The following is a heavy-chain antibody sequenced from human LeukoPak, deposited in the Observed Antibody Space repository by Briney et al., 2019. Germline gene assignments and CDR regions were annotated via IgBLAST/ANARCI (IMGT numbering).Heavy chain of an antibody. CDR2: IIPIFGTA. CDR3: ATSWGPDTSAFRWGRDGMDV. D-gene: IGHD3-16*01. Sequence: SVKVSCKASGGTFSSYAISWVRQAPGQGLEWMGGIIPIFGTANYAQKFQGRVTITADESTSTAYMELSSLRSEDTAVYYCATSWGPDTSAFRWGRDGMDVWGQGTTVIVS. CDR1: GGTFSSYA. V-gene: IGHV1-69*01. J-gene: IGHJ6*02.